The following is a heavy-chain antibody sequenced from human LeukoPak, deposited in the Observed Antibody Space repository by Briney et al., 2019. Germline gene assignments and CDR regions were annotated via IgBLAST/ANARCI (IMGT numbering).Heavy chain of an antibody. Sequence: GGSLRLSCAASGFSFSTYAMSWVRQAPGQGLEWVSAISGSGRTYYPDSVKGRFTISRDNSKNTLFLQMNGLRAEDTAVYYCAKERDAKGYFDYWGQGTLVTVSS. CDR2: ISGSGRT. CDR3: AKERDAKGYFDY. CDR1: GFSFSTYA. J-gene: IGHJ4*02. V-gene: IGHV3-23*01.